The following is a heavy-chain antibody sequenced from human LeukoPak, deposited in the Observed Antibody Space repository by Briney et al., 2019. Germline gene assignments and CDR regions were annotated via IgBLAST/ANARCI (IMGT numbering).Heavy chain of an antibody. Sequence: SETLSLTCAVYGGSFSGYYWSWIRQPPGKGLEWIGEINHSGSTNYNPSLKSRVTISVDTSKNQFSLKLSSVTAADTAVYYCARAGYYDSSGYYCWGQGTLVTVSS. CDR3: ARAGYYDSSGYYC. CDR2: INHSGST. V-gene: IGHV4-34*01. J-gene: IGHJ4*02. CDR1: GGSFSGYY. D-gene: IGHD3-22*01.